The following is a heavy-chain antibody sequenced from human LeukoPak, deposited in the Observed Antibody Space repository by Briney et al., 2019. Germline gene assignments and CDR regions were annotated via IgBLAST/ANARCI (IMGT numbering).Heavy chain of an antibody. V-gene: IGHV3-21*01. J-gene: IGHJ3*02. D-gene: IGHD2-15*01. CDR1: GFTFSSYS. CDR3: ARAFEENIVVVVAAARKGRFDI. Sequence: GGSLRLSCAASGFTFSSYSMNWVRQAPGKGLEGVSSISSSSSYIYYADSVKGRFTISRDNAKNSLYLQMNSLRAEDTAVYYCARAFEENIVVVVAAARKGRFDIWGQGTMVTVSS. CDR2: ISSSSSYI.